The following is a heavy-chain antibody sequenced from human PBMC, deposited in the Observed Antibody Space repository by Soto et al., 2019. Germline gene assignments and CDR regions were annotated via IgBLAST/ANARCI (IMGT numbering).Heavy chain of an antibody. J-gene: IGHJ4*02. CDR1: GFTVSSNY. CDR2: IYSGGST. CDR3: ASQNKQFYFDY. Sequence: GGSLRLSCAASGFTVSSNYMSWVRQAPGKGLEWVSVIYSGGSTYYADSVKGRFTISRHNSKNTLYLQMNSLRTEDTAVYYCASQNKQFYFDYWGQGTLVTVSS. V-gene: IGHV3-53*04.